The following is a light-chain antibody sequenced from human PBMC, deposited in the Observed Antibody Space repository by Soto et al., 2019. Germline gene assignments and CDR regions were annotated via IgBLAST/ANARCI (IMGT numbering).Light chain of an antibody. CDR1: QSLLDSSRYHF. J-gene: IGKJ2*01. CDR3: MQALQTPPT. V-gene: IGKV2-28*01. Sequence: DIVMTQSPLSLPVTPGEPASISCRSSQSLLDSSRYHFLDWYVLKPGQSPQLLIYLGSNRASGVPDRFSGSGSGTDYTLQISRVEAEDVGVYYCMQALQTPPTFGQGTKLEI. CDR2: LGS.